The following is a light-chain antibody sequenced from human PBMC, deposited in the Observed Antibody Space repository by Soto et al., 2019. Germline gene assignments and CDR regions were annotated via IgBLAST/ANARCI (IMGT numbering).Light chain of an antibody. V-gene: IGKV3D-15*01. Sequence: EIVMTQSPATLSVSPGERATLSCRTSQIVSSNLAWYQQKPGQAPRLLIYGASTRATGIPARFSGSGSGTEFTLTISSLQSEDLAIYYCQEYSDWPTWTFGQGTKVDIK. CDR2: GAS. J-gene: IGKJ1*01. CDR1: QIVSSN. CDR3: QEYSDWPTWT.